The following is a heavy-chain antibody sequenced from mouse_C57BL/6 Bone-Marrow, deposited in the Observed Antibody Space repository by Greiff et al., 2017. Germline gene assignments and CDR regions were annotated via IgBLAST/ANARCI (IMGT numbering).Heavy chain of an antibody. CDR2: INPYNGGT. J-gene: IGHJ1*03. D-gene: IGHD1-1*01. CDR3: AKRRLLRCYAYVDV. CDR1: GYTFTDYY. Sequence: VQLQQSGPVLVKPGASVKMSCKASGYTFTDYYMNWVKQSHGKSLEWIGVINPYNGGTSYNQKFKGKATLTVDKSSSTAYMELNSLTSEDSAVYYCAKRRLLRCYAYVDVWGTGTTVTVSS. V-gene: IGHV1-19*01.